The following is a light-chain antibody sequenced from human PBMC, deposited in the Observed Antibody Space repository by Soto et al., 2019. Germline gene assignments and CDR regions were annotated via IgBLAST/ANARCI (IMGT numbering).Light chain of an antibody. CDR1: QSVRSN. CDR2: GAS. V-gene: IGKV3-15*01. Sequence: EVVMTQSPATLSVSPGEGATLSCRASQSVRSNLAWYQKKPGQSHRLLIYGASTRATAVPARFSGSGPGTEFTLTISSLQSEDFAVYYCQQYDNWPLTFGGGTQVEIK. J-gene: IGKJ4*01. CDR3: QQYDNWPLT.